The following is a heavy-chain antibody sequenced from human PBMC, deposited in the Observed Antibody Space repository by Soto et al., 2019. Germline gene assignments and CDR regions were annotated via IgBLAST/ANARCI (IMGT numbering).Heavy chain of an antibody. CDR1: GFTFTNAW. D-gene: IGHD3-16*01. Sequence: EVQLVESGGASVKPGGSLRLSCTASGFTFTNAWMSWVRQAPGKGLEWVGRIKSKTNGGTTDYAAPVKDRFTISRDDSKTTRYLQMHSLKTEDTAVYYCTSMGGYWGQGTLVTVSS. V-gene: IGHV3-15*02. CDR3: TSMGGY. J-gene: IGHJ4*02. CDR2: IKSKTNGGTT.